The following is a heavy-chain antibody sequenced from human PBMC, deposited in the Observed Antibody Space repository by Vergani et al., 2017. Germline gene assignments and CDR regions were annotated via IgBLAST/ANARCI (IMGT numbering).Heavy chain of an antibody. CDR3: VKKPGPFSGYSDS. V-gene: IGHV4-30-4*01. Sequence: QVQLQESGPGLVKPSQTLSLTCTVSGDSISRGDNYWSWIRQTPGKGLEWIGYIYYSGSTYYNPALKSRVTLSLDKSKNQFSLILTSVTVADTAMYFCVKKPGPFSGYSDSWGRGTLVTVSS. D-gene: IGHD1-1*01. CDR2: IYYSGST. J-gene: IGHJ5*01. CDR1: GDSISRGDNY.